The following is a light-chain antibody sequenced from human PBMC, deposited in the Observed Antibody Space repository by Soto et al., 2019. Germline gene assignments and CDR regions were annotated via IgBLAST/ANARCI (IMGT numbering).Light chain of an antibody. V-gene: IGKV1-39*01. Sequence: DIQMNQSPSSLSASVGDRVTITCRASQSISSYLNWYQQKPGKAPKLLIYAASSLQSGVPSRFSGSGSGTDFTLTISSLQPEDFATYYCQQSYSTLITFGQGTLLEIK. CDR2: AAS. CDR3: QQSYSTLIT. J-gene: IGKJ5*01. CDR1: QSISSY.